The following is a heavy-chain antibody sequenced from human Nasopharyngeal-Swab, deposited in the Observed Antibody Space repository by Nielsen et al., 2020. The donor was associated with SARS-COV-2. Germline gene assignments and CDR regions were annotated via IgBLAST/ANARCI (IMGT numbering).Heavy chain of an antibody. CDR3: ARDPIASPDTE. CDR2: IIPIFRSA. D-gene: IGHD6-13*01. Sequence: SVMVSCKASGDSFSNFAINWVRQAPGQGFEWMGGIIPIFRSADYAQDFQGRVTITADESTSTAYMELRTLRSEDTAVYYCARDPIASPDTEWGQGTRITVSS. CDR1: GDSFSNFA. V-gene: IGHV1-69*13. J-gene: IGHJ4*02.